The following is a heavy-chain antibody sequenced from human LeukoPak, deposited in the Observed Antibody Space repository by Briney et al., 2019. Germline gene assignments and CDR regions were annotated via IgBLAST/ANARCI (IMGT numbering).Heavy chain of an antibody. D-gene: IGHD6-13*01. CDR2: INPNSGGT. CDR3: ARGSSSSPGRY. J-gene: IGHJ4*02. Sequence: ASVNVSCEPSVYTFTADDIHSGRRSPRHGVRGMGWINPNSGGTNYAQKFQGRVTMTRDTSISTAYMELSRLRSDDTAVYYCARGSSSSPGRYWGQGTLVTVSS. CDR1: VYTFTADD. V-gene: IGHV1-2*02.